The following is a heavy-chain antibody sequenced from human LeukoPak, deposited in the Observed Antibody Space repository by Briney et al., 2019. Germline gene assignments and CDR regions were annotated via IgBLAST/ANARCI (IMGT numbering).Heavy chain of an antibody. Sequence: ASVKVSCKASGFTFTNYNMHWVRQAPGQGLEWMGIINPSGGSTNYAQNFQARVTMTRDTSTSTVYMELSSLRSEDTAVYYCARTLWDIVVVPVADSYYYYYMDVWGKGTTVTVSS. CDR2: INPSGGST. CDR1: GFTFTNYN. CDR3: ARTLWDIVVVPVADSYYYYYMDV. V-gene: IGHV1-46*01. D-gene: IGHD2-2*01. J-gene: IGHJ6*03.